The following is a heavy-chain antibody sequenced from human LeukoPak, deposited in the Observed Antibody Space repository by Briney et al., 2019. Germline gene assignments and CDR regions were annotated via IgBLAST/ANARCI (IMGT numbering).Heavy chain of an antibody. CDR3: ARELIEDYYDSSGYYDY. D-gene: IGHD3-22*01. Sequence: GASVKVSCKASGYPFASYGISWVRQAPGQGLEWMGWISAYKGNTNHAQKFQGRVTMTTDTSTSTAYMELRSLRSDDTAVYYCARELIEDYYDSSGYYDYWGQGTLVTVSS. CDR2: ISAYKGNT. CDR1: GYPFASYG. V-gene: IGHV1-18*01. J-gene: IGHJ4*02.